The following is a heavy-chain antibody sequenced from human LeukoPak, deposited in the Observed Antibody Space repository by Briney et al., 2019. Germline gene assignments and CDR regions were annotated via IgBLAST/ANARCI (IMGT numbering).Heavy chain of an antibody. V-gene: IGHV3-30-3*01. Sequence: GGSLRLPCAASGFTFNSYSMHWVRQAPGKGLEWVTAISDDETYKFYADSVKGRFTISRDNSKNTLYLQMNSLRVEDTAIYYCTRGMLRQPPGYWGQGMLVTVSS. CDR2: ISDDETYK. D-gene: IGHD3-10*02. CDR3: TRGMLRQPPGY. CDR1: GFTFNSYS. J-gene: IGHJ4*02.